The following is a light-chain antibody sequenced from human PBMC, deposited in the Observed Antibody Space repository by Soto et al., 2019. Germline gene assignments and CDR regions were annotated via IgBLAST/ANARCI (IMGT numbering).Light chain of an antibody. V-gene: IGKV3-20*01. J-gene: IGKJ1*01. CDR1: QSVSSIQ. Sequence: EIVLTQSPCTLSLSPVGRATLSCSASQSVSSIQLAWYQQKPAQAPPLLTFGASSRAAGIPDRFSGSGSGTDFTLTISRLEPEDFAVYYCQQYAGSPTWTFGQGTTV. CDR3: QQYAGSPTWT. CDR2: GAS.